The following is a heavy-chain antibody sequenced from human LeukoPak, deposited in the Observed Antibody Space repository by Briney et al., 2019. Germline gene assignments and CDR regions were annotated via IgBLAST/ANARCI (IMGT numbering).Heavy chain of an antibody. D-gene: IGHD3-10*01. V-gene: IGHV3-30*02. CDR3: ASAAHYYYGSGSSPGGWFDP. CDR1: GFTFSSYG. Sequence: GGSLRLSCAASGFTFSSYGMHWVRQAPGKGLEWVAFIRYDGTNKYYADSVKGRFTISRDNSKNSLYLQMNSLRAEDTAVYYCASAAHYYYGSGSSPGGWFDPWGQGTLVTVSS. J-gene: IGHJ5*02. CDR2: IRYDGTNK.